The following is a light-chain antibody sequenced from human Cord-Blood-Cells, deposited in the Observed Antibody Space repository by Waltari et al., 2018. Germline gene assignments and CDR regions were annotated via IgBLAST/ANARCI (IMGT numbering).Light chain of an antibody. CDR1: QDISNY. Sequence: DLQIPQSHFFLSASVGDTDSITCQASQDISNYLNWYQQKPGKAPKLLIYDASNLETGVPSRFSGSGSGTDFTFTISSLQPEDIATYYCQQYDNPLYTFGQGTKLEIK. CDR3: QQYDNPLYT. V-gene: IGKV1-33*01. J-gene: IGKJ2*01. CDR2: DAS.